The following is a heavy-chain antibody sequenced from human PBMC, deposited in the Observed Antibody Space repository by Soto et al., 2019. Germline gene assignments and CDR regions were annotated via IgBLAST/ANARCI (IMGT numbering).Heavy chain of an antibody. CDR3: AKNGQPPYYYYGMDV. V-gene: IGHV1-18*01. CDR2: ISGYNGDT. J-gene: IGHJ6*02. D-gene: IGHD2-8*01. CDR1: GYTFTRYG. Sequence: EASVKVSCKASGYTFTRYGISWVRQAPGQGLEWMGWISGYNGDTNYAQKFQGRVTMTVDTSTTTAFMELTSLTSDDRAVYYCAKNGQPPYYYYGMDVWG.